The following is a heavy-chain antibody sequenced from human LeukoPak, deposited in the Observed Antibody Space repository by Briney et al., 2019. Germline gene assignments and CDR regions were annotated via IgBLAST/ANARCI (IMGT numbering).Heavy chain of an antibody. V-gene: IGHV3-53*04. CDR2: IYSGGST. D-gene: IGHD3-22*01. Sequence: GSLRLSCAAAGLTVSSNYMSWVRQAPGKGREWFSVIYSGGSTYYADSVKGRFTISRHNSKNTMYIQMNSLRAEDTAVYYCAIGEVYDSSGYYLYGMDVWGQGTTVTVSS. CDR1: GLTVSSNY. J-gene: IGHJ6*02. CDR3: AIGEVYDSSGYYLYGMDV.